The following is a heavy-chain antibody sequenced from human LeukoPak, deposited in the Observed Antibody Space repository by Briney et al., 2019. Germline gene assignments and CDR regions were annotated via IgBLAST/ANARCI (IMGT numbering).Heavy chain of an antibody. CDR3: ATDGAGFDT. J-gene: IGHJ5*02. Sequence: GGSLKLSCAASGFTFNDYYMSWIRQAPGKGLEWLSYINIGGTNTHYADSVKGRFTISRDNAKKSLYLEVNNLRAEDTAVYYCATDGAGFDTWGQGVLVTVSS. CDR1: GFTFNDYY. V-gene: IGHV3-11*01. CDR2: INIGGTNT.